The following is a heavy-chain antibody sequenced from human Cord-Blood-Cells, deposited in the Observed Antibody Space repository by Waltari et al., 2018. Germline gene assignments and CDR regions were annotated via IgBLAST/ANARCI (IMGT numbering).Heavy chain of an antibody. Sequence: QVQLVQSGAEVKKPGASVKVSCKASGYTFTGYYMHWVRQAPGQGLEWMGWINPNMGGTNYAQKFQGRVTMTRDTSISTAYMELSRLRSDDTAVYYCVKSANWGAFDIWGQGTMVTVSS. CDR1: GYTFTGYY. D-gene: IGHD7-27*01. CDR3: VKSANWGAFDI. CDR2: INPNMGGT. V-gene: IGHV1-2*02. J-gene: IGHJ3*02.